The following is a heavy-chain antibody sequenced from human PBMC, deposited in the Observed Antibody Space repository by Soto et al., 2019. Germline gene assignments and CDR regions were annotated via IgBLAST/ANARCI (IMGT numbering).Heavy chain of an antibody. J-gene: IGHJ2*01. D-gene: IGHD3-16*02. Sequence: QVQLVQSGAEVKKPGASVKVSCKASGYTFTSYGISWVRQAPGQGLEWMGWISAYNGNTNYAQKLQGRVTMTTDTSASTAYMELRSLRSDDTAVYYCARGGMITFGGVIPDWYFDLWGRGTLVTVSS. CDR3: ARGGMITFGGVIPDWYFDL. CDR2: ISAYNGNT. V-gene: IGHV1-18*01. CDR1: GYTFTSYG.